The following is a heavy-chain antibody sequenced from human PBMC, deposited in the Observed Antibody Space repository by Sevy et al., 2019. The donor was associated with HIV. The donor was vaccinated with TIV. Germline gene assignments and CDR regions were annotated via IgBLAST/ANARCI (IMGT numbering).Heavy chain of an antibody. D-gene: IGHD3-22*01. CDR1: GYVFTNYG. CDR3: ARSHYISGRYSEYYCYYGMDV. V-gene: IGHV1-18*01. J-gene: IGHJ6*02. CDR2: ISAFSGNT. Sequence: ASVKVSCKASGYVFTNYGISWVRQAPGQGLEWMGWISAFSGNTNYAQNLQGRVTMTTDTSTTTAYMELRSLRSDDTAVYYDARSHYISGRYSEYYCYYGMDVWGQGTSVTVSS.